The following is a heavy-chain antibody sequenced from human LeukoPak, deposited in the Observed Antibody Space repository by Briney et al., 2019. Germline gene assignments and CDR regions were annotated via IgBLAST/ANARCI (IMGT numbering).Heavy chain of an antibody. CDR1: GYIFTTYW. CDR3: ARLEEPYCGADCYSGIGR. CDR2: IYPGDSKT. Sequence: RGESLKISCKGAGYIFTTYWIAWVRQLPGEGLEWMGLIYPGDSKTRYSPSFQGRVTISADKSISAAYLQLSSLKASDTATYYCARLEEPYCGADCYSGIGRWGQGTLVTVSS. J-gene: IGHJ4*02. D-gene: IGHD2-21*01. V-gene: IGHV5-51*01.